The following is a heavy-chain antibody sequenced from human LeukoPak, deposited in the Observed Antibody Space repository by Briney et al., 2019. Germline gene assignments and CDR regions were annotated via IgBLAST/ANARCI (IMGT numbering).Heavy chain of an antibody. CDR1: GDSVSSNSAA. V-gene: IGHV6-1*01. D-gene: IGHD6-13*01. J-gene: IGHJ6*03. CDR3: ARFPRPPPSIAAATQHYYYYYYMDV. CDR2: TYYRSKWYN. Sequence: SQTLSLTCAISGDSVSSNSAAWNWIRQSPSRGLEWLGRTYYRSKWYNDYAVSVKSRITINPDTSKNQFSLQLNSVTPEDTAVYYCARFPRPPPSIAAATQHYYYYYYMDVWGKGTTVTVSS.